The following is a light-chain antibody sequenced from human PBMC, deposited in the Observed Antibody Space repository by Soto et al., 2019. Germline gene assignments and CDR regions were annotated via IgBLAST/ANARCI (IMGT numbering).Light chain of an antibody. CDR2: GAS. V-gene: IGKV3-15*01. J-gene: IGKJ2*01. Sequence: EIVMTQSPATLSVSPGERATLSCRASQSVSSNLAWYQQKPGQAPRLLFYGASTMATGIPARFSGSGSGTEFTITISSLQSEDFAVYYCQQYNNWPPYTFGQGTKLEIK. CDR1: QSVSSN. CDR3: QQYNNWPPYT.